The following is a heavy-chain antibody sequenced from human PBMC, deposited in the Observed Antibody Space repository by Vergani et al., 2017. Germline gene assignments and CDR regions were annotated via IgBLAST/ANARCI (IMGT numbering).Heavy chain of an antibody. Sequence: QVTLRESGPALVKPTQTLTLTCTFSGFSLSTSGMCVSWIRQPPGKALEWLALIDWDDDKYYSTSLKTRLTISKDTAKNQVVLTMTNMDPVDTATYYCAHSPYCSGGTCYSAINWGQGTLVTVSS. D-gene: IGHD2-15*01. CDR3: AHSPYCSGGTCYSAIN. J-gene: IGHJ4*02. CDR2: IDWDDDK. CDR1: GFSLSTSGMC. V-gene: IGHV2-70*01.